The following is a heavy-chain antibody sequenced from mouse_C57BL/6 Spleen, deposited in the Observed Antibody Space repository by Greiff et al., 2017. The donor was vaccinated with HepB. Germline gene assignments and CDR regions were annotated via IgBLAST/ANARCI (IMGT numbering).Heavy chain of an antibody. V-gene: IGHV5-16*01. CDR3: ARDGSPGYFDY. CDR2: INYDGSST. J-gene: IGHJ2*01. D-gene: IGHD4-1*01. Sequence: EVQLVESEGGLVQPGSSMKLSCTASGFTFSDYYMAWVRQVPEKGLEWVANINYDGSSTYYLDSLKSRFIISRDNAKNILYLQMSSLKSEDTATYYCARDGSPGYFDYWGQGTTLTVSS. CDR1: GFTFSDYY.